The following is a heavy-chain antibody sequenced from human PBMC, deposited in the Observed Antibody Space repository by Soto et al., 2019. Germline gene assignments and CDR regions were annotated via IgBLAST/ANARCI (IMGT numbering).Heavy chain of an antibody. Sequence: SETLSLTCTVSGGSISSYYWSWIRQPPGKGLEWIGYIYYSGSTNYNPSLKSRVTISVDTSKNQFSLKLSSVTAADTAVYYCARRNGGYYEYYFDYWGQGTLVTVSS. V-gene: IGHV4-59*08. D-gene: IGHD3-22*01. J-gene: IGHJ4*02. CDR3: ARRNGGYYEYYFDY. CDR2: IYYSGST. CDR1: GGSISSYY.